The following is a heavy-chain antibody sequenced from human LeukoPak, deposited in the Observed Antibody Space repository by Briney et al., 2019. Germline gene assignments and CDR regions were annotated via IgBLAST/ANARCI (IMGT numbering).Heavy chain of an antibody. CDR1: GDTFSRYG. V-gene: IGHV1-69*13. CDR2: IIPIFGTP. CDR3: TSRGDY. J-gene: IGHJ4*02. Sequence: SVTLSCTASGDTFSRYGITWVRQAPGQGLEWVGVIIPIFGTPNYAQKLQGRVTITADESTRTAYMELSRLTSEDTAIYYCTSRGDYCGQATLATVSS. D-gene: IGHD3-10*01.